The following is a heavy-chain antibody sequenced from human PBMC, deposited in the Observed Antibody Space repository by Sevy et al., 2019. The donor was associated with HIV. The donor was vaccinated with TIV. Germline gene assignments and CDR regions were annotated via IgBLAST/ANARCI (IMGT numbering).Heavy chain of an antibody. J-gene: IGHJ4*02. CDR3: ASSRPDYYDSSGYYLH. CDR2: INSDGSST. D-gene: IGHD3-22*01. Sequence: GGSLRLSCAASGFTFSSYWMHWVRQAPGKGLVWVSRINSDGSSTSYADSVKGRFTISRDNAKNTLYLQMNSLRAEDTAVYHCASSRPDYYDSSGYYLHWGQGTLVTVSS. V-gene: IGHV3-74*01. CDR1: GFTFSSYW.